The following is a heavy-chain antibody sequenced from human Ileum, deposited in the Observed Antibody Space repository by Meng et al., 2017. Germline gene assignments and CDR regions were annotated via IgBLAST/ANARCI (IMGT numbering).Heavy chain of an antibody. CDR2: INHSGNT. J-gene: IGHJ4*02. D-gene: IGHD6-6*01. V-gene: IGHV4-34*01. Sequence: RLPQWRTRLMKPSETLSPSGAVDGVTLSGDYCSWLPPPPGKGVEWSGEINHSGNTNYNPSLQSRVTLTLDTSKNHFSLNLTSVTAADTAVYYCARGREQQLVRGFGYWGQGTLVTVSS. CDR1: GVTLSGDY. CDR3: ARGREQQLVRGFGY.